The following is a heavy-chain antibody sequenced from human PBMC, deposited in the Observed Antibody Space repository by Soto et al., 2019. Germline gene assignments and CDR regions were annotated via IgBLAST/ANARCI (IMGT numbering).Heavy chain of an antibody. V-gene: IGHV3-23*01. Sequence: PGGSLILSCVVSGFTFGSYAMSWVRQAPGKGLEWVSAISGSGGSTYYADSVKGRFTISRDNSKNTLYLQMNSLRAEDTAVYYCAKGVQSGYDGAFDIWGQGTMVTVSS. CDR2: ISGSGGST. CDR1: GFTFGSYA. D-gene: IGHD5-12*01. J-gene: IGHJ3*02. CDR3: AKGVQSGYDGAFDI.